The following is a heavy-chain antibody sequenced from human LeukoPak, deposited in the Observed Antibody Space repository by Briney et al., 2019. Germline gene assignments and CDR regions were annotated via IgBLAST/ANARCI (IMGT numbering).Heavy chain of an antibody. D-gene: IGHD5-18*01. J-gene: IGHJ4*02. V-gene: IGHV3-43D*03. CDR3: AKDISGYSYGHFDY. Sequence: GGSLRLSCAASGFTFDDYAMHWVRQAPGKGLEWVSLISWDGGSTYYADSVKGRFTISRDNSKNSLYLQMNSLRAEDTALFYCAKDISGYSYGHFDYWGQGTLVTVSS. CDR1: GFTFDDYA. CDR2: ISWDGGST.